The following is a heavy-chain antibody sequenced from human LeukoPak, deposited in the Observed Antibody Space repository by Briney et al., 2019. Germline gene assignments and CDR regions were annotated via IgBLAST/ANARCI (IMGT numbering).Heavy chain of an antibody. V-gene: IGHV4-59*01. CDR3: ARKNDFDI. J-gene: IGHJ3*02. CDR2: IYYSGST. CDR1: GGSISSDH. Sequence: PSETLSLICTVSGGSISSDHWNWIRQPPGKGLEWIGCIYYSGSTYYNPSLKSRVTISVDMSKSQFSLRLTSVTAADTAVYYCARKNDFDIWGQGTLVTVSS. D-gene: IGHD2/OR15-2a*01.